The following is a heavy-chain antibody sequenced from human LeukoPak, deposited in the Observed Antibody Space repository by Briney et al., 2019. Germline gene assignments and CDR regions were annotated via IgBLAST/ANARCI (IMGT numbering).Heavy chain of an antibody. Sequence: ASVKVSCKASGYTFTGYYMHWVRQAPGQGLEWMGWINPNSGGTNYAQKFQGRVTMTRDTSISTAYMELSRLRSDDTAVYYCARDSIVGATNDYWGQGTLVTVSS. CDR2: INPNSGGT. D-gene: IGHD1-26*01. CDR1: GYTFTGYY. V-gene: IGHV1-2*02. CDR3: ARDSIVGATNDY. J-gene: IGHJ4*02.